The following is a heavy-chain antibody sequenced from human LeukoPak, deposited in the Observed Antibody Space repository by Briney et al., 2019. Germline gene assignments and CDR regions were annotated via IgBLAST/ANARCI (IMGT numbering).Heavy chain of an antibody. D-gene: IGHD3-9*01. CDR2: IYYSGST. CDR1: GGSFSGYY. J-gene: IGHJ4*02. Sequence: PSETLSLTCAVYGGSFSGYYWNWIRQPPGKGLEWIGSIYYSGSTYYNPSLKSRVTISVDTSKNQFSLKLSSVTAADTAVYYCASHPDDILTPFDYWGQGTLVTVSS. V-gene: IGHV4-34*01. CDR3: ASHPDDILTPFDY.